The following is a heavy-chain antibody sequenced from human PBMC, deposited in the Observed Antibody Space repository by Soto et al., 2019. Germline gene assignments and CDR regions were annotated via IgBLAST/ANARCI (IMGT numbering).Heavy chain of an antibody. CDR3: ARAVSRDKWFDP. CDR2: ISAYNGNT. V-gene: IGHV1-18*01. Sequence: ASVKVSCKASGYTFTNYGLTWVRQAPGQGLEWMGWISAYNGNTDYAQKLQGRVTMTTDTSTSTAYMELGNLRSDDTAVYYCARAVSRDKWFDPWGQGTLVTVSS. J-gene: IGHJ5*02. D-gene: IGHD6-19*01. CDR1: GYTFTNYG.